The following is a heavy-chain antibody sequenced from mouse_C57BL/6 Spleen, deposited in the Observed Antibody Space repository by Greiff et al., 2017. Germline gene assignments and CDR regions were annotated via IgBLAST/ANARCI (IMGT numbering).Heavy chain of an antibody. D-gene: IGHD1-1*01. CDR1: GYAFSSYW. CDR2: LYPGDGDT. J-gene: IGHJ4*01. Sequence: VQLQQSGAELVKPGASVKISCKASGYAFSSYWMNWVKQRPGKGLEWIGQLYPGDGDTNYNVKFQGKATLTADKYSSTAYMPLSSLTSEDSAVDFCARSSITTVVATDAMDYWGQGTSVTVSS. CDR3: ARSSITTVVATDAMDY. V-gene: IGHV1-80*01.